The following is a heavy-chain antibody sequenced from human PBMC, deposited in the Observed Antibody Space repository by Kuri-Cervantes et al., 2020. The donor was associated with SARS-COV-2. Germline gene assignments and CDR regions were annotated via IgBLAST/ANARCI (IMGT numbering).Heavy chain of an antibody. J-gene: IGHJ4*02. CDR1: GYSISSGYY. D-gene: IGHD4-11*01. CDR3: ASAYSNYAYFDY. V-gene: IGHV4-38-2*02. CDR2: IYHSGST. Sequence: SETLSLTCTVSGYSISSGYYWGWIRQPPGKGPEWIGSIYHSGSTYYNPSLKSRVTISVDTSKNQFSLKLSSVTAADTAVYYCASAYSNYAYFDYWGQGTLVTVSS.